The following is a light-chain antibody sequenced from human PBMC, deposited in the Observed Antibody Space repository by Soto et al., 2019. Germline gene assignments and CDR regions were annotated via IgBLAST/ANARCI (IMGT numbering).Light chain of an antibody. CDR3: SSYTSSSTLYV. Sequence: QSVLTQPASVSGSPGQSITISCTGTSSDVGGYNYVSWYQQHPGKAPKLMIYDVSNRPSGVSYRFSGSKSGNTASLTISGLQAEDEADYYCSSYTSSSTLYVFGTGTKFTVL. V-gene: IGLV2-14*03. CDR1: SSDVGGYNY. J-gene: IGLJ1*01. CDR2: DVS.